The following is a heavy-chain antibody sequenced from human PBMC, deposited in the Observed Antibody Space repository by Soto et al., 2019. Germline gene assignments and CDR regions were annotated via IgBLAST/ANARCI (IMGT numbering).Heavy chain of an antibody. D-gene: IGHD3-10*01. J-gene: IGHJ4*02. V-gene: IGHV1-8*01. CDR1: GYTFINYD. CDR2: INPNSGNT. Sequence: ASVKVSCKASGYTFINYDINWVRQAAGQGPEWMGWINPNSGNTGYAQKFQGRVTMTRDTSVSTAYMELSSLITEDTALYYCTRGYYGDSGNSYKKEFDYWGQGTQVTVSS. CDR3: TRGYYGDSGNSYKKEFDY.